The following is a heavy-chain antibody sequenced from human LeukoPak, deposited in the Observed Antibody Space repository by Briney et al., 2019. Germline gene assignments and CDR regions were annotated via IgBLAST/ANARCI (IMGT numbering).Heavy chain of an antibody. CDR1: GYTFTSYG. J-gene: IGHJ1*01. Sequence: RASVKVSCKASGYTFTSYGISWVRQAPGQGLEWMGWISAYNGNTNYAQKLQGRVTMTTDTSTSTAYMELRSLRSDDTAVYYCARCYYYAPGQYFQHWGQGTLVTVSS. D-gene: IGHD3-22*01. CDR2: ISAYNGNT. V-gene: IGHV1-18*01. CDR3: ARCYYYAPGQYFQH.